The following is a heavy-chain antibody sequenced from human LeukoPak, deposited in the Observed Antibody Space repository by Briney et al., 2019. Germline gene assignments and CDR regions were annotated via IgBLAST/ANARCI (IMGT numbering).Heavy chain of an antibody. CDR2: IYTSGTT. V-gene: IGHV4-61*10. CDR1: GGSVRRGNYY. CDR3: ARQLSITIFGVDSYDAFDI. D-gene: IGHD3-3*01. J-gene: IGHJ3*02. Sequence: PSETLSLTCTVSGGSVRRGNYYWTWIRQPAGSGLEWIGRIYTSGTTDYNPSLRTRVTISVDASKNQFSLKLSSVTAADTAVYYCARQLSITIFGVDSYDAFDIWGQGTMVTVSS.